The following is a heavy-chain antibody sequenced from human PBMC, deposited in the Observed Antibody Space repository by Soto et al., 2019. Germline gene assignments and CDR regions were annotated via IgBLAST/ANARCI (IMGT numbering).Heavy chain of an antibody. D-gene: IGHD3-10*01. CDR3: ARGSAGLWVGGVRGGSFDI. CDR2: IHYSGST. CDR1: GGSISSYY. J-gene: IGHJ3*02. V-gene: IGHV4-59*01. Sequence: QVQLQESGPGLVKPSETLSLTCTVSGGSISSYYWSWIRQPQGKGLEWIGYIHYSGSTNYNPSLKEPVPISGGTSQDPFLPELGFVAGGETGGYYLARGSAGLWVGGVRGGSFDIWGQGTMVTVSS.